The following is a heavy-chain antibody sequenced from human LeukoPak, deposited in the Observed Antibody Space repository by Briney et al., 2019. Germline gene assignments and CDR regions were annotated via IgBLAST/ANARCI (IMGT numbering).Heavy chain of an antibody. Sequence: KPSETLSLTCTVSGGSISSSSYYWGWIRQPPGKGLEWIGSIYYSGSTYYNPSLKSRVTISVDTSKNQFSLKLSSVTAADTAVYYCATTYYYDSRAYRYYYGMDVWGQGTTVTVSS. J-gene: IGHJ6*02. CDR3: ATTYYYDSRAYRYYYGMDV. CDR1: GGSISSSSYY. CDR2: IYYSGST. D-gene: IGHD3-22*01. V-gene: IGHV4-39*07.